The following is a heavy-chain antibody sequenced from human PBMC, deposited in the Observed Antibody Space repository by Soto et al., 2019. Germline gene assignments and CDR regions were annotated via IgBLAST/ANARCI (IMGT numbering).Heavy chain of an antibody. J-gene: IGHJ5*02. CDR2: IYYSGST. CDR1: GGSISSYY. Sequence: SETLSLTCTVSGGSISSYYWSWIRQPPGKGLEWIGYIYYSGSTNYNPSLKSRVTISVDTSKNQFSLKLSSVTAADTAVYYCARLVSASSGSLNWFDPWGQGTLVTVSS. V-gene: IGHV4-59*08. CDR3: ARLVSASSGSLNWFDP. D-gene: IGHD1-26*01.